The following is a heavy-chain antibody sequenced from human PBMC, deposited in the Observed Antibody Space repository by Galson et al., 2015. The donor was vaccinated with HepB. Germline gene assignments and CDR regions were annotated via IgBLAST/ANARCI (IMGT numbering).Heavy chain of an antibody. CDR3: ARGPAPSNSYPLHYYYGLDV. V-gene: IGHV4-34*01. D-gene: IGHD3-16*02. CDR1: GGAFRNYC. CDR2: ISHDGYT. Sequence: SETLSLTCAVYGGAFRNYCWSWVRQPPGKGLEWIGEISHDGYTNYNPSLKSRVTISIDTSKKQFSLKLTSVIAADTAVYYCARGPAPSNSYPLHYYYGLDVWGQGTTVTVSS. J-gene: IGHJ6*02.